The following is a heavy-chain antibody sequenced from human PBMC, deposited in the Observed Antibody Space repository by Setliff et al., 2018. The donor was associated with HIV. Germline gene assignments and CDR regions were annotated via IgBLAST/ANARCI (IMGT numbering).Heavy chain of an antibody. CDR1: GFTLGNFW. J-gene: IGHJ2*01. D-gene: IGHD3-22*01. CDR2: IYSGGST. Sequence: GESLKISCAASGFTLGNFWMHWVRQAPGKGLEWVSVIYSGGSTYYADSVKGRFTISRDNAKNSLYLQMNSLRAEDTAVYYCARGKDYDSSGIYWYFDLWGRGTLVTVSS. V-gene: IGHV3-66*01. CDR3: ARGKDYDSSGIYWYFDL.